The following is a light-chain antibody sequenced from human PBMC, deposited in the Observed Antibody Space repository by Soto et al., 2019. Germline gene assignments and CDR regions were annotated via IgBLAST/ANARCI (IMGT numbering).Light chain of an antibody. V-gene: IGLV3-1*01. CDR2: QDS. J-gene: IGLJ2*01. Sequence: SYELTQPPSVSVSPGQTASITCSGGKLWDKYACWYQQKPGQSPVLVIYQDSKRPSGIPERFSGSNSGNTATLTISGTQAMDEADYYCQAWDSSTAVVFGGGTKVTVL. CDR1: KLWDKY. CDR3: QAWDSSTAVV.